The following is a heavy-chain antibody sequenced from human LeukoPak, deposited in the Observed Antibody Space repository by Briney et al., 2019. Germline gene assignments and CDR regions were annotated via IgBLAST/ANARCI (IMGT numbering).Heavy chain of an antibody. V-gene: IGHV3-30*02. CDR3: AKVNSGGDSSGYGGDY. CDR2: IWFGEGSQ. D-gene: IGHD3-22*01. J-gene: IGHJ4*02. CDR1: GFSFSNSG. Sequence: GGSLRLSCAASGFSFSNSGMHWVRQAPGKGLEWVAGIWFGEGSQYYADSVKGRFIISRDNSKNTLYLQMNSLRAEDTAVYYCAKVNSGGDSSGYGGDYWGQGTLVTVSS.